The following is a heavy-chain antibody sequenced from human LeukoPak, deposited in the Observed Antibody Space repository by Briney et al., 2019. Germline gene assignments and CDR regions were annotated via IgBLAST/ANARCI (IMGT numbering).Heavy chain of an antibody. D-gene: IGHD7-27*01. Sequence: GGSLRLSCAASGFTFSNAWMSWVREAPGEGREWVGRIKGKTDGGTTDYAAPVKGRFTISRDDSKNTLYLQMNSLKTEDTAVYYCTAFNWGSGYWGQGTLVTVSS. CDR1: GFTFSNAW. J-gene: IGHJ4*02. V-gene: IGHV3-15*01. CDR2: IKGKTDGGTT. CDR3: TAFNWGSGY.